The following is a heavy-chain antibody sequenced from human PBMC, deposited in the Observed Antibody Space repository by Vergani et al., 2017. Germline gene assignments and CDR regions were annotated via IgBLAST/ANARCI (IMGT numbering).Heavy chain of an antibody. J-gene: IGHJ4*02. CDR3: AKDQPHCSSTSCYGGGLLQYPDY. Sequence: QVQLVESGGGVVQPGRSLRLSCAASGFTFSSYGMHWVRQAPGKGLEWVAVISYDGSNKYYADSVKGRFTISRDNSKNTLYLQMNSLRAEDTAVYYCAKDQPHCSSTSCYGGGLLQYPDYWGQGTLVTVSS. CDR2: ISYDGSNK. V-gene: IGHV3-30*18. D-gene: IGHD2-2*01. CDR1: GFTFSSYG.